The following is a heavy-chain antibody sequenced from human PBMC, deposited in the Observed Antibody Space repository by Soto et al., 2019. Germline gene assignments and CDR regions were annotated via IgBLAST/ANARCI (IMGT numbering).Heavy chain of an antibody. CDR2: IDPSDSYT. D-gene: IGHD3-3*01. V-gene: IGHV5-10-1*01. CDR3: ARPVRITIFGVVTPTYGMDV. CDR1: GYSFTSYW. J-gene: IGHJ6*02. Sequence: LGESLKISCKGSGYSFTSYWISWVRRMPGKGLEWMGRIDPSDSYTNYSPSFQGRVTISADKSISTAYLQWSSLKASDTAMYYCARPVRITIFGVVTPTYGMDVWGQGTTVTVSS.